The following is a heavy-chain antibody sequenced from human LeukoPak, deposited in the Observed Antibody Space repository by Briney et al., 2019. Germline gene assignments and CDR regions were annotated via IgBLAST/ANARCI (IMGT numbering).Heavy chain of an antibody. D-gene: IGHD1-26*01. V-gene: IGHV1-46*01. J-gene: IGHJ4*02. Sequence: ASVKVSCKASGYTFTSYYMHWVRQAPGQGLWWMGMINPSGGSTTYAQKFQGRVSMTRDTSTSTVYMELSSLRSEDTAVYYCARARVPLWESLREAFDYWGQGTLVTVSS. CDR1: GYTFTSYY. CDR3: ARARVPLWESLREAFDY. CDR2: INPSGGST.